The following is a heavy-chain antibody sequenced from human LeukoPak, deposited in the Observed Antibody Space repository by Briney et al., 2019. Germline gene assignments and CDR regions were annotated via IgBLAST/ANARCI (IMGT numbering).Heavy chain of an antibody. CDR2: INHSGST. CDR3: ARVTMIVVVNWFDP. D-gene: IGHD3-22*01. Sequence: PSETLSLTCAVDGGSFSGYYWSWIRQPPGKVREWIGEINHSGSTNYNPSLKSRVTISVDTSKNQFSLKLSSVTAADTAVYYCARVTMIVVVNWFDPWGQGTLVTVSS. CDR1: GGSFSGYY. V-gene: IGHV4-34*01. J-gene: IGHJ5*02.